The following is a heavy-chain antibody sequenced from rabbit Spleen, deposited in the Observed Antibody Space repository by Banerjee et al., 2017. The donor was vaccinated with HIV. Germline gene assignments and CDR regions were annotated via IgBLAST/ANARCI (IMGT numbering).Heavy chain of an antibody. CDR1: GFSFSSNW. V-gene: IGHV1S45*01. D-gene: IGHD1-1*01. CDR2: IDTSNGDT. J-gene: IGHJ2*01. CDR3: ARNYVNAFDP. Sequence: EQLEESGGGLVKPEGSLTLTCKASGFSFSSNWICWVRQAPGKGLEWIACIDTSNGDTDYANWPKGRFTISKTSSTTVTLQMTSLTAADTATYFCARNYVNAFDPWGQGTLVTVS.